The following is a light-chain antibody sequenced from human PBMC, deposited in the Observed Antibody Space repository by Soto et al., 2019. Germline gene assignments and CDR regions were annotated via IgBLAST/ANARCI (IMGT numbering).Light chain of an antibody. CDR1: SSNIGNNY. CDR2: DND. V-gene: IGLV1-51*01. CDR3: ATWDRSLSVGV. Sequence: QSALTQPPSVSAAPGQKVTISCSGSSSNIGNNYVFWYQQLPGTAPELLIYDNDKRPSGIPDRFSGSKSGTSATLGITGLQTGDEADYYCATWDRSLSVGVFGGGTKVTVL. J-gene: IGLJ2*01.